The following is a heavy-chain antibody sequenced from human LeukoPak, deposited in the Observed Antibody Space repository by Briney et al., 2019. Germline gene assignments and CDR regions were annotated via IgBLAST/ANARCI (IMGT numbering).Heavy chain of an antibody. CDR3: ARDGVVRGSDAFDI. CDR1: GFTFSSYS. CDR2: ISSGSSYI. D-gene: IGHD3-10*01. V-gene: IGHV3-21*04. Sequence: GGSLRLSCAASGFTFSSYSMNWVRQAPGKGLEWVSSISSGSSYIYYADSVKGRFTISRDNSKNTLYLQMNSLRAEDTAVYYCARDGVVRGSDAFDIWGQGTMVTVSS. J-gene: IGHJ3*02.